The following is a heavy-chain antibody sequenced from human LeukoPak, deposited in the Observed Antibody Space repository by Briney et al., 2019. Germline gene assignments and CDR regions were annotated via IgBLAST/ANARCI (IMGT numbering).Heavy chain of an antibody. CDR1: GFTFRNFW. J-gene: IGHJ4*02. V-gene: IGHV3-7*01. CDR3: ARDSPYSARGQPADY. CDR2: IKQDGSEK. Sequence: GGSLRLSCGASGFTFRNFWMNWVRQAPGKGLEWVANIKQDGSEKYYVDSVKGRFTISRDNAKNTLSLQMNSLRTEDTAIYYCARDSPYSARGQPADYWGQGTLVTVSS. D-gene: IGHD6-6*01.